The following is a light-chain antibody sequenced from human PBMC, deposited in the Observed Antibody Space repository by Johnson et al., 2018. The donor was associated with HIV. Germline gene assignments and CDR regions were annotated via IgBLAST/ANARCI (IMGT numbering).Light chain of an antibody. V-gene: IGLV1-51*02. CDR2: ENN. Sequence: QSVLTQPPSVSAAPGQKVTISCSGSSSNIGNNYVSWYQQLPGTAPKLLIYENNKRPSGIPDRFSGSKSGTSATLGITGLQTGDEADDYCGTWDSSLSVLYVFGTVTKVTVL. CDR3: GTWDSSLSVLYV. CDR1: SSNIGNNY. J-gene: IGLJ1*01.